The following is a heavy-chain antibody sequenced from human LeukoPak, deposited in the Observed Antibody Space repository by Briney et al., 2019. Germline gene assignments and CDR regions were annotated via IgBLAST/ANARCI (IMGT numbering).Heavy chain of an antibody. CDR1: GGSISSSSHY. CDR2: VFSSGSA. Sequence: SETLSLTCTVSGGSISSSSHYWGWIRQPPGKGLEWIGNVFSSGSAYYNPSLKSRVTISVDTSKNQFSLKLSSVTAADTAVYYCARQFCSSSSCFFPDAFDIWGQGTMVTVSS. V-gene: IGHV4-39*01. D-gene: IGHD2-15*01. J-gene: IGHJ3*02. CDR3: ARQFCSSSSCFFPDAFDI.